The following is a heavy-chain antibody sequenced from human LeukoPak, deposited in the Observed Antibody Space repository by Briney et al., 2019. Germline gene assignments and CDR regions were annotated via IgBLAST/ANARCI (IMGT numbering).Heavy chain of an antibody. D-gene: IGHD3-10*01. Sequence: SETLSLTCTVSGGSISSSSYYWGWIRQPPGKGLEWIGSIYYSGSTYYNPSLKSRVTISVDTSKNQFSLKLSSVTAADTAVYYCARDDSDYYGSGSYSYGMDVWGQGTTVTVSS. CDR3: ARDDSDYYGSGSYSYGMDV. J-gene: IGHJ6*02. CDR1: GGSISSSSYY. V-gene: IGHV4-39*07. CDR2: IYYSGST.